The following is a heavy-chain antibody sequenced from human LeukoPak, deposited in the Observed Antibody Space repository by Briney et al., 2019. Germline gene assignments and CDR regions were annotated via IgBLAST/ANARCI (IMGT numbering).Heavy chain of an antibody. D-gene: IGHD5-24*01. CDR1: GFTFSSYA. J-gene: IGHJ3*02. V-gene: IGHV3-23*01. CDR3: AKPQRWLQLGHAFDI. Sequence: PGGSLRLSCAASGFTFSSYAMSWVRQAPGKGLEWVSAISGSGGSKYYADSVKGRFTISRDNSNHTLYLQMNSLPAEDTAVYYCAKPQRWLQLGHAFDIWGQGTMVTVSS. CDR2: ISGSGGSK.